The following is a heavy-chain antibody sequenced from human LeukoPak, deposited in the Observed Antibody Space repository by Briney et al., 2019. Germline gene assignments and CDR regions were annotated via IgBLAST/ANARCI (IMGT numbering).Heavy chain of an antibody. D-gene: IGHD3-22*01. Sequence: SETLSLTCTVSGGSISSSSYNWGWIRQPPGKGLEWIGSMYYSGSTYYNPSLKSRVTISVDTSKNQFSLKLSSVTAADTAVYYCASRSSSGYSYLDAFDIWGQGTMVTVSS. CDR1: GGSISSSSYN. J-gene: IGHJ3*02. V-gene: IGHV4-39*01. CDR3: ASRSSSGYSYLDAFDI. CDR2: MYYSGST.